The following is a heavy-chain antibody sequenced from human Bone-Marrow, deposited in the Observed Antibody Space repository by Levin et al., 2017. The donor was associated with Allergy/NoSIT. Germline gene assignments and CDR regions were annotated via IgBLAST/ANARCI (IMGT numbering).Heavy chain of an antibody. CDR2: FHSGGNT. CDR3: ARDLRGDYSNYYYYYYMDV. D-gene: IGHD4-17*01. V-gene: IGHV3-66*01. J-gene: IGHJ6*03. Sequence: GESLKISCAASGFSVRSHYMSWVRQAPGKGLEWVSVFHSGGNTDYADSVKGRFTISRDTSKNTVSLQMNSLRADDTAVYFCARDLRGDYSNYYYYYYMDVWGEGTTVTVSS. CDR1: GFSVRSHY.